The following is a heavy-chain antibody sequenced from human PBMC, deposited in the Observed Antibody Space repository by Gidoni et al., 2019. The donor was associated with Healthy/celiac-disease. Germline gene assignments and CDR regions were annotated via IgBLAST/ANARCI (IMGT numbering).Heavy chain of an antibody. Sequence: EVQLVESGGGLVKPGGSLRLSCAASGFTFSRYSMNWVRQAPGKGLDGVASISSSSSYIYYADSVKGRFTISRDNAKNSLYLQMNSLRAEDTAVYYCARGSGAAAVTYYYGMDVWGQGTTVTVSS. D-gene: IGHD6-13*01. V-gene: IGHV3-21*01. CDR2: ISSSSSYI. CDR3: ARGSGAAAVTYYYGMDV. CDR1: GFTFSRYS. J-gene: IGHJ6*02.